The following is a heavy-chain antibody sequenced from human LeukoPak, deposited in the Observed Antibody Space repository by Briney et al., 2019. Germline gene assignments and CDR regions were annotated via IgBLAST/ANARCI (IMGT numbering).Heavy chain of an antibody. J-gene: IGHJ4*02. CDR2: INHSGST. CDR3: ARLDFWSGYQDY. V-gene: IGHV4-34*01. CDR1: GGSFSGYY. Sequence: SETLSLTCAVYGGSFSGYYWSWIRQPPGKGLEWIGEINHSGSTNYNPSLKGRVTISVDTSKNQFSLKLSSVTAADTAVYYCARLDFWSGYQDYWGQGTLVTVSS. D-gene: IGHD3-3*01.